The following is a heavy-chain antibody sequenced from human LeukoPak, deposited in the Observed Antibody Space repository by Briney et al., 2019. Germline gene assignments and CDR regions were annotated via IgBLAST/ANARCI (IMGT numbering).Heavy chain of an antibody. CDR3: AKFSPMTASHYFDF. J-gene: IGHJ4*02. CDR1: GCTFSDDY. V-gene: IGHV3-11*03. Sequence: LTLSCIASGCTFSDDYLSWIRQAPGKGLDWVSYIYPSSSYTAYADPVKGRSTISRDNAKNSLYLQMDSLRAEDTAVYSCAKFSPMTASHYFDFWGQGTLVTVSS. CDR2: IYPSSSYT. D-gene: IGHD2-21*02.